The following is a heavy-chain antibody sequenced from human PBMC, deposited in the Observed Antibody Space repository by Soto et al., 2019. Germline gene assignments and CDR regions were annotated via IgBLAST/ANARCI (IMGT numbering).Heavy chain of an antibody. CDR1: GGSFSGYY. V-gene: IGHV4-34*01. CDR2: TNHSGST. D-gene: IGHD4-17*01. Sequence: SETLSLTCAVYGGSFSGYYWSWIRQPPGKGLEWIGETNHSGSTNYNPSLKSRVTISVDTSKNQFSLKLSSVTAADTAVYYCARGRALMTTVTTWDYWGQGTLVTVSS. J-gene: IGHJ4*02. CDR3: ARGRALMTTVTTWDY.